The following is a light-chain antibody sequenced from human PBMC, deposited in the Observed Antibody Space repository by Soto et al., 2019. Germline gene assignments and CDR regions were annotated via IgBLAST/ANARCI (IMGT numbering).Light chain of an antibody. CDR1: QSVSSSY. V-gene: IGKV3-20*01. J-gene: IGKJ2*01. CDR3: QQYGSSPPFT. Sequence: EIVLTQSPGTLSLSPGERATLSCRASQSVSSSYLAWYQQKPGQAPRLLIYGASSRATGIPDRFSGSGSGTGFTLTISRLEPEDFAVYFCQQYGSSPPFTFGQGTKV. CDR2: GAS.